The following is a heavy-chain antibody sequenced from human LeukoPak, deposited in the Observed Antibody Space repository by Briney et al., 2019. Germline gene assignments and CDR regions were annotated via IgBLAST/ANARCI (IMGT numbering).Heavy chain of an antibody. J-gene: IGHJ4*02. V-gene: IGHV4-30-2*01. CDR1: GGSISSGGYS. CDR2: IYHSGST. CDR3: ARGTYYYDSSLYEH. Sequence: SQTLSLTCAVSGGSISSGGYSWSWIRQPPGKGLEWIGYIYHSGSTYYNPSLKSRVTISVDTSKNQFSLKLSSVTAADTAVYYCARGTYYYDSSLYEHWGQGTLVTVSS. D-gene: IGHD3-22*01.